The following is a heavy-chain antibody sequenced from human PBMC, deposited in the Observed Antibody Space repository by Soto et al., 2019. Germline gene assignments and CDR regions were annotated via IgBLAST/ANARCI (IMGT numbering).Heavy chain of an antibody. CDR1: GGSFSGYY. Sequence: PSETLSLTCAVYGGSFSGYYWSWIRQPPGKGLEWIGEINHSGSTNYNPSLKSRVTISVDTSKNQFSLKLSSVTAADTAVYYCARGYGYSGYVYYYYGMDVWGQGTTVTVSS. CDR3: ARGYGYSGYVYYYYGMDV. CDR2: INHSGST. D-gene: IGHD5-12*01. V-gene: IGHV4-34*01. J-gene: IGHJ6*02.